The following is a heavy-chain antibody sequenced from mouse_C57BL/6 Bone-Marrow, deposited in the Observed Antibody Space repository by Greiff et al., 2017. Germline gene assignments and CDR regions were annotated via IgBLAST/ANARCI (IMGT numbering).Heavy chain of an antibody. CDR1: GFTFSDYG. Sequence: EVHLVESGGGLVKPGGSLKLSCAASGFTFSDYGMHWVRQAPEKGLEWVAYISSGSSTIYYADTVKGRFPISRDNAKNPLFLQMTSLRSEDTAMYYCASVVHYYAMDYWGQGTSVTVSS. CDR3: ASVVHYYAMDY. V-gene: IGHV5-17*01. D-gene: IGHD1-1*01. J-gene: IGHJ4*01. CDR2: ISSGSSTI.